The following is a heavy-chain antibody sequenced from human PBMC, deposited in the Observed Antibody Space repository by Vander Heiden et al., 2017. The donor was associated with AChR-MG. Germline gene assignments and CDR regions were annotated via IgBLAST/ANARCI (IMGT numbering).Heavy chain of an antibody. D-gene: IGHD3-16*01. Sequence: QLQLQESGPGLVKPSETLSLTCTVSGGSISSSSYYWGWSRQPPGKGLEWIGSIYYSGSTYYHPSLKSRVTISVDTSKNQFSLKLSSVTAADTAVYYCARQGGIRAYYYFDYWGQGTLVTVSS. CDR1: GGSISSSSYY. CDR2: IYYSGST. J-gene: IGHJ4*02. CDR3: ARQGGIRAYYYFDY. V-gene: IGHV4-39*01.